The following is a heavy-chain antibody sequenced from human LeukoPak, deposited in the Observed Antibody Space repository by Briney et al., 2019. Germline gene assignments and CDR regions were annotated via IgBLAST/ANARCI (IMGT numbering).Heavy chain of an antibody. V-gene: IGHV3-23*01. CDR2: ISGSGGST. J-gene: IGHJ4*02. Sequence: GGSLRLSCAASGFTFSSYSMNWVRQAPGKGLEWVSAISGSGGSTYYADSVKGRFTISRDNSKNTLYLQMNSLRAEDTAVYYCARPGLSYGSGWSTYYFDYWGQGTLVTVSS. CDR3: ARPGLSYGSGWSTYYFDY. CDR1: GFTFSSYS. D-gene: IGHD6-19*01.